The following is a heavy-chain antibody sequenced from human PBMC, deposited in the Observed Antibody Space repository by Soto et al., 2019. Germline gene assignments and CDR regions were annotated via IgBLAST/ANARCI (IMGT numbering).Heavy chain of an antibody. V-gene: IGHV3-15*01. Sequence: EVQLVEAGGGLVKPGGSLRLSCAASGFTLSNAWMSWVRQAPGKGLEWVGRIKSKTDGGTTDYAAPVKGRFTISRDDSKNTLYLQRNSLKTVYTSVYYCTTETGGSQWLGRGIDYWGQGTLVTVSS. CDR1: GFTLSNAW. CDR2: IKSKTDGGTT. D-gene: IGHD6-19*01. CDR3: TTETGGSQWLGRGIDY. J-gene: IGHJ4*02.